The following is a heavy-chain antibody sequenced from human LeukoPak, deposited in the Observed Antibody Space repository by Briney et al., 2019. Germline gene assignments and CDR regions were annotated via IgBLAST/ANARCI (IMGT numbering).Heavy chain of an antibody. CDR1: GYTFTGYY. CDR2: INPKRGGT. Sequence: GASVKVSCKASGYTFTGYYMHWVRPAPGRGVEWMGWINPKRGGTNHAQKCQGRVTMTRDTSISTAYMELRRLRADDTAVYYCAGDLGEDGYKGYYFDYWGQGTLVTVSS. CDR3: AGDLGEDGYKGYYFDY. J-gene: IGHJ4*02. V-gene: IGHV1-2*02. D-gene: IGHD5-24*01.